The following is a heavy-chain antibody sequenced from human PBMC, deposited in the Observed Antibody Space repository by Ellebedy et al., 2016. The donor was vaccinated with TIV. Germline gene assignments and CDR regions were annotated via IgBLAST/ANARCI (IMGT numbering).Heavy chain of an antibody. D-gene: IGHD1-1*01. J-gene: IGHJ4*02. Sequence: PGGSLRLSCAAPGFTFSDYSMNWVRQAPGKGLEWVSSISSSGNYRYHGDSVKGRFTISRDNAKNSLYLQMNSLRAEDTAVYYCAREKSGHKWNDGFDSWGQGTLVTVSS. V-gene: IGHV3-21*01. CDR3: AREKSGHKWNDGFDS. CDR2: ISSSGNYR. CDR1: GFTFSDYS.